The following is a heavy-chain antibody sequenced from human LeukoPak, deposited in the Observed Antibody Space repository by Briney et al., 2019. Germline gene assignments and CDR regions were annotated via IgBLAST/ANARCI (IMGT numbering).Heavy chain of an antibody. CDR1: GFTFGSFA. CDR3: GKTTAGYSSGQRPAWPVDY. CDR2: IFGSCGSP. J-gene: IGHJ4*02. D-gene: IGHD5-18*01. V-gene: IGHV3-23*01. Sequence: PGGSLRLSCEASGFTFGSFAMYWVRQAPGKGLDWIAGIFGSCGSPHYAASVKGRFTISRDNSKNTVYLQINSLRAEDTAVYYCGKTTAGYSSGQRPAWPVDYWGQGTLVTVSS.